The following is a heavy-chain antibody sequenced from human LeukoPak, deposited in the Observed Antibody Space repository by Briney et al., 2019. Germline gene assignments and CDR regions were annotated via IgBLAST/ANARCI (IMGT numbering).Heavy chain of an antibody. CDR3: ARGAWFGELGKYYFDY. CDR1: GGTFGIYA. J-gene: IGHJ4*02. CDR2: IIPIFRTT. Sequence: ASVTVSCKASGGTFGIYAVSWVRQAPGQGREWMGGIIPIFRTTHYAHKFQGRVTIVTDASTSTASMELSSLRSEDTAVYYCARGAWFGELGKYYFDYWGQGTLVTVSS. V-gene: IGHV1-69*05. D-gene: IGHD3-10*01.